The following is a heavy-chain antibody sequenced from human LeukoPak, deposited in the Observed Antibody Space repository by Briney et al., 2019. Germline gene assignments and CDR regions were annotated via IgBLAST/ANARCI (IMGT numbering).Heavy chain of an antibody. CDR2: IYYIGST. CDR1: GGSISSYY. J-gene: IGHJ4*02. V-gene: IGHV4-59*01. CDR3: TRVLWFGDRGHLDY. Sequence: SESVSLTCTVSGGSISSYYWNWIRQPPGKGLEWIGYIYYIGSTNYNPSLKSRVTISVDTSKNQFSLKLSSVTAADTAVYYCTRVLWFGDRGHLDYWGQGTLVTGYS. D-gene: IGHD3-10*01.